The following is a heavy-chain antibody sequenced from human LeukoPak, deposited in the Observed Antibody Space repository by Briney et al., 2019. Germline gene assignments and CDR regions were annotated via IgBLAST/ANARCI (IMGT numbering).Heavy chain of an antibody. CDR2: VSGTGNTI. CDR3: AKDRDSSGWYRFDY. D-gene: IGHD6-19*01. CDR1: GFTFKNFA. Sequence: GGSLRLSCAASGFTFKNFAMTWVRRAPGKGLEWVSVVSGTGNTIYYADSVKGRFTVSRDNPQNTLYLQMNSLRPEDTAVYYCAKDRDSSGWYRFDYWGQGTLVTVSS. V-gene: IGHV3-23*01. J-gene: IGHJ4*02.